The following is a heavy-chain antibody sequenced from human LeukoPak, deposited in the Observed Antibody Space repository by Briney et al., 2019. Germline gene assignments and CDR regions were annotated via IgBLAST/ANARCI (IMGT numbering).Heavy chain of an antibody. Sequence: SETLSLTCTVSGGSISIYSWSWIRHPPGRGLEWIGYIYYRGSTNYNPSLKSRVTISVDTPKNQFSLTLRSVTGACTAVYYCARLKRCSWYQGFDCWGQGTLVTVSS. D-gene: IGHD6-13*01. CDR1: GGSISIYS. J-gene: IGHJ4*02. V-gene: IGHV4-59*01. CDR3: ARLKRCSWYQGFDC. CDR2: IYYRGST.